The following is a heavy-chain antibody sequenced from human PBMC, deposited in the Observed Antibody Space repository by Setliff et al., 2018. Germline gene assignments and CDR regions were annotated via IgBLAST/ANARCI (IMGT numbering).Heavy chain of an antibody. CDR3: ARLPGYCNGGNCYGYYTLDI. CDR2: IYTSGST. V-gene: IGHV4-61*09. D-gene: IGHD2-15*01. Sequence: TLSLTCSVSGGSISSGSDYWTWIRQPAGKGLEWIGHIYTSGSTNYNPSLKSRVTISVDASKNQLSLNLRSVTAADTAVYYCARLPGYCNGGNCYGYYTLDIWGQGTMVTVSS. J-gene: IGHJ3*02. CDR1: GGSISSGSDY.